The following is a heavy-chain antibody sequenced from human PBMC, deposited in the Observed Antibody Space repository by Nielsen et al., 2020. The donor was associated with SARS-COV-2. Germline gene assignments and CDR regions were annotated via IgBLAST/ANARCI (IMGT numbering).Heavy chain of an antibody. CDR2: ISYDGSNK. CDR3: AKDTRLYYSYGMDV. V-gene: IGHV3-30*18. CDR1: GFTFSIYG. Sequence: GGSLRLSCAASGFTFSIYGMHWVRQAPGKGLEWVAVISYDGSNKYYADSVKGRFTISRDNSKNTLYLQMNSLRAEDTAVYYCAKDTRLYYSYGMDVWGQGTTVTVSS. J-gene: IGHJ6*02.